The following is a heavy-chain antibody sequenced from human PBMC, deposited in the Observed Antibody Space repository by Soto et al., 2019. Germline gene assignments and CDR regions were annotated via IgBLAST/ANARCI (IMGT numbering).Heavy chain of an antibody. V-gene: IGHV4-34*01. CDR1: GGSFSGYY. J-gene: IGHJ4*02. D-gene: IGHD3-22*01. CDR3: ARGPYYYDSAGGFDY. Sequence: QVQLQQWGAGLLKPSETLSLTCAVYGGSFSGYYWSWIRQPPGKGLEWIGEINHSGSTNYNPSLNSRVNISVDTSKNQFSLKLSSVTAADTAVYYCARGPYYYDSAGGFDYWGQGSLVTVSS. CDR2: INHSGST.